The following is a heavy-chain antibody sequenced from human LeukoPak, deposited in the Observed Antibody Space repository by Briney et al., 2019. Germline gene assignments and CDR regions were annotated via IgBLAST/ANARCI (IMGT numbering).Heavy chain of an antibody. CDR1: GFTFSSYG. D-gene: IGHD6-19*01. CDR2: ISYDGSNK. Sequence: GGSLRLSCAASGFTFSSYGMHWVRQAPGKGLEWVAVISYDGSNKYYADSVKGRFTISRDNSKNTLYLQMNSLRAEDTAVYYCAKRTLKQWLVPHYWGQGTLVTVSS. V-gene: IGHV3-30*18. J-gene: IGHJ4*02. CDR3: AKRTLKQWLVPHY.